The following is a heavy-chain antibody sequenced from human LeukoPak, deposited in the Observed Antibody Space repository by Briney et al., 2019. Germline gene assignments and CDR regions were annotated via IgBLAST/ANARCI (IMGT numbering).Heavy chain of an antibody. D-gene: IGHD2-2*01. V-gene: IGHV4-61*02. CDR1: GASISSTSYY. CDR2: IYANGGT. J-gene: IGHJ4*02. Sequence: PSETLSLTCTVSGASISSTSYYWSWIRQPAGKGLEWIGRIYANGGTTYNPSLKSRVTISLDTSKNQLSLNLRSVTAADTALYYCAGAPAGSLDRVSPFDYWGQGTLVTVSS. CDR3: AGAPAGSLDRVSPFDY.